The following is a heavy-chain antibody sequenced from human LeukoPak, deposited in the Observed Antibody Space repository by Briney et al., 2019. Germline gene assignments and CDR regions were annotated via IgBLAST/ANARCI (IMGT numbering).Heavy chain of an antibody. V-gene: IGHV3-43*02. D-gene: IGHD2-8*01. CDR1: GFTFDDYA. CDR2: ISGDGGST. Sequence: GGSLRHSCATSGFTFDDYAMHWVRQAPGKGLEWVCLISGDGGSTYYADSVKGRFTISRDNSRNSLYLQMNNLRTEDTALYYCAKDGLHCTNGVCYSAIIDYWGQGTLVTVSS. J-gene: IGHJ4*02. CDR3: AKDGLHCTNGVCYSAIIDY.